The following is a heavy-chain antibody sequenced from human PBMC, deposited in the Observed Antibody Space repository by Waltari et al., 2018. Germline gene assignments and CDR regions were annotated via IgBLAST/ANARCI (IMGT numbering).Heavy chain of an antibody. CDR3: AKEGEAFDI. Sequence: EVQLVESGGGLVQPGRSLRLSCAASGFTFDDYAMPWVRQAPGKGLEGVSGISWNSGSIGYADSVKGRFTISRDNAKNSLYLQMNSLRAEDTALYYCAKEGEAFDIWGQGTMVTVSS. V-gene: IGHV3-9*01. CDR2: ISWNSGSI. CDR1: GFTFDDYA. J-gene: IGHJ3*02.